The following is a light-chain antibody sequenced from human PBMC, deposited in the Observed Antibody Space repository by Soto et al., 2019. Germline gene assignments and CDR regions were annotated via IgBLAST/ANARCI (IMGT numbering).Light chain of an antibody. V-gene: IGKV3-20*01. CDR1: QSVSSSY. J-gene: IGKJ4*01. Sequence: EIVLTQSPATLSLSPGERATLSCRARQSVSSSYLAWYQQKPGQAPRLLIYGASSRATGIPARFSGSGSGTDFTLTISRLEPEDFAVYYCQQYGSSPRTFGGGTKVEIK. CDR3: QQYGSSPRT. CDR2: GAS.